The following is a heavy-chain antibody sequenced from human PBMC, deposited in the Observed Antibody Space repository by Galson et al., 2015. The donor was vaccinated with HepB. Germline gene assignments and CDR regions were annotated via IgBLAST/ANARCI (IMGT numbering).Heavy chain of an antibody. CDR2: ISYDGSNK. Sequence: SLRLSCAASGFTFSSYAMHWVRQAPGKGLEWVAVISYDGSNKYYADSVKGRFTISRDNSKNTLYLQMNSLRAEDTAMYYCARGGGFYDYVWGSYRYDPFLFDYWGQGTLVTVSS. CDR1: GFTFSSYA. D-gene: IGHD3-16*02. V-gene: IGHV3-30*04. J-gene: IGHJ4*02. CDR3: ARGGGFYDYVWGSYRYDPFLFDY.